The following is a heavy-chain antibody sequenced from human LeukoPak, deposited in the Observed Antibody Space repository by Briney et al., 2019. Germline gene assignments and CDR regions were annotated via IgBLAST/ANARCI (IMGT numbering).Heavy chain of an antibody. CDR2: ISGSSAYV. V-gene: IGHV3-21*01. D-gene: IGHD3-22*01. CDR3: AKAYYDSSGYSYYFDY. CDR1: GFPFSAHS. Sequence: GGSLRLSCAASGFPFSAHSMNWVRRAPGKGLEWVSSISGSSAYVYYADSVKGRFTVSRDNAKNSLYLQMSSLRAEDTAVYYCAKAYYDSSGYSYYFDYWGQGTPVTVSS. J-gene: IGHJ4*02.